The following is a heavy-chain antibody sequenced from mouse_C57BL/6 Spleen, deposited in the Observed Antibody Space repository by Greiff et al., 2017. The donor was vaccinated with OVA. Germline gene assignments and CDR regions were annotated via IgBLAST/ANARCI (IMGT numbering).Heavy chain of an antibody. J-gene: IGHJ4*01. D-gene: IGHD1-1*01. Sequence: VKLVESGAELARPGASVKLSCKASGYTFTSYGISWVKQRTGQGLEWIGEIYPRSGNTYYNEKFKGKATLTADKSSSTAYMELRSLTSEDSAVYFCASGGLLRSSMDYWGQGTSVTVSS. V-gene: IGHV1-81*01. CDR2: IYPRSGNT. CDR1: GYTFTSYG. CDR3: ASGGLLRSSMDY.